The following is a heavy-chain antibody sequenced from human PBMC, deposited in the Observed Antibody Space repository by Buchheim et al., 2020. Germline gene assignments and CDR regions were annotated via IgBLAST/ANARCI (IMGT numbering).Heavy chain of an antibody. Sequence: QVQLQESGPGLVKPSQTLSLTCTVSGGSISSGDYYWSWIRQPPGKGLEWIGYIYYSGSTYYNPSLKSRVTISVDTSQNQFSLKLSSVTAADTAVYYCARASFTNRGNYYYYYYGMDVWGQGTT. CDR1: GGSISSGDYY. CDR3: ARASFTNRGNYYYYYYGMDV. J-gene: IGHJ6*02. CDR2: IYYSGST. V-gene: IGHV4-30-4*01. D-gene: IGHD3-10*01.